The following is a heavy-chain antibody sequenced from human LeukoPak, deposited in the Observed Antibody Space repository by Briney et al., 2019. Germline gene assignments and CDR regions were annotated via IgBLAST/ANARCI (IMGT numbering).Heavy chain of an antibody. V-gene: IGHV1-18*01. CDR1: GYTFTSYG. CDR3: ARDLRWGYDSSGYYYGTFDY. J-gene: IGHJ4*02. Sequence: ASVKVSCKASGYTFTSYGISWVRQAPGQGLEWMGWISAYNGNTNYAQKLQGRVTMTTDTSTSTAYMELRSLRSDDTAVYYCARDLRWGYDSSGYYYGTFDYWGQGTLVTVSS. D-gene: IGHD3-22*01. CDR2: ISAYNGNT.